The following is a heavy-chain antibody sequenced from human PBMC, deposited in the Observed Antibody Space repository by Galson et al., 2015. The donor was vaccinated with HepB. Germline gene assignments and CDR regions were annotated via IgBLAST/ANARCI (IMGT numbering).Heavy chain of an antibody. V-gene: IGHV3-7*03. Sequence: LRLSCAASGFSFSGYWMSWVRQAPGKGLEWVANIKQDGSEKYYVDSVKGRFTISRDNTKNSLYLQINSLRAEDTAVYYCARDLLIVATHYFDYWGQGTLVTVSS. J-gene: IGHJ4*02. CDR1: GFSFSGYW. D-gene: IGHD5-12*01. CDR2: IKQDGSEK. CDR3: ARDLLIVATHYFDY.